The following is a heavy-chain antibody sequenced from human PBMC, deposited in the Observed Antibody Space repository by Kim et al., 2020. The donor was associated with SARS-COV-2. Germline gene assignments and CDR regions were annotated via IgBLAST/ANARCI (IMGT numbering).Heavy chain of an antibody. D-gene: IGHD3-3*01. J-gene: IGHJ6*01. CDR3: TKEGLLAIFGVVIEKPYYGMDV. CDR1: GFTFSSYG. Sequence: GGSLRLSCTASGFTFSSYGMHWVRQAPGKGLEWVAVISSDGSHKYYADSVKGRFTISRDNSKNTLSLQMNSLRAEDTAVYYFTKEGLLAIFGVVIEKPYYGMDVWGQGTTVTVSS. V-gene: IGHV3-30*18. CDR2: ISSDGSHK.